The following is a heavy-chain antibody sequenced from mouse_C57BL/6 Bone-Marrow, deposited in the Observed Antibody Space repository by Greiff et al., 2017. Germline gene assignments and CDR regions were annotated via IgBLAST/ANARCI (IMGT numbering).Heavy chain of an antibody. CDR2: ISDGGSYT. V-gene: IGHV5-4*03. J-gene: IGHJ4*01. CDR3: ARGGATVVANYAIDY. D-gene: IGHD1-1*01. Sequence: EVNVVESGGGLVKPGGSLKLSCAASGFTFSSYAMSWVRQTPEKRLEWVATISDGGSYTYYPDNVKGRFTISRDNAKNNLYLQMSHLKSEDTAMYYCARGGATVVANYAIDYWGQGTSVTVSS. CDR1: GFTFSSYA.